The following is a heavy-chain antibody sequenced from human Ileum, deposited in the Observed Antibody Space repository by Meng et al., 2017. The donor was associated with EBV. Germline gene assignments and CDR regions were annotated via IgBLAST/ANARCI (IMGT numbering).Heavy chain of an antibody. J-gene: IGHJ4*02. V-gene: IGHV4-59*02. CDR3: ARVNGMVRGVPPRRLDY. Sequence: VQLQESGPGRVKPSETLSITCSVSAGSVNRDDWTWVRHPPGKGLAWIGYIDYTGSTNYNPSPKSRVNISLDPSKNPFSLTPSSVTAADTAVYFCARVNGMVRGVPPRRLDYWGQGTLVTVSS. D-gene: IGHD3-10*01. CDR1: AGSVNRDD. CDR2: IDYTGST.